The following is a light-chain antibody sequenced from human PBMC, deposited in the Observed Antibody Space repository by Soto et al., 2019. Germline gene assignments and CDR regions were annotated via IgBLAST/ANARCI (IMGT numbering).Light chain of an antibody. CDR1: QGISSW. CDR3: QHYNSYSEA. CDR2: KAS. Sequence: DIQMTQSPSSVSASVGDRVTITCRASQGISSWLAWYQQKPGKAPKLLIYKASTLKSGAPSRFSGSGSGTEITLTISSLQPDDFATYYCQHYNSYSEAFGQGTKVDNK. V-gene: IGKV1-5*03. J-gene: IGKJ1*01.